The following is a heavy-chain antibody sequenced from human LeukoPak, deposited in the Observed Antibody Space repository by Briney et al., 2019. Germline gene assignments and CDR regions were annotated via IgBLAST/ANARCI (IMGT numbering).Heavy chain of an antibody. CDR3: ASSTYDSSGYPGAFDI. D-gene: IGHD3-22*01. CDR1: GFTVSSNY. CDR2: IYSGGST. V-gene: IGHV3-53*01. J-gene: IGHJ3*02. Sequence: GGSLRLSCAASGFTVSSNYMSWVRQAPGKGLEWASVIYSGGSTYYADSVKGRFTISRDNSKNTLYLQMNSLRAEDTAVYYCASSTYDSSGYPGAFDIWGQGTMVTVSS.